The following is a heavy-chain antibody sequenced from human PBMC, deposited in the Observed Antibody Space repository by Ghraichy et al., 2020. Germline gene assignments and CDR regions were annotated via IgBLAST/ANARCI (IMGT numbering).Heavy chain of an antibody. CDR2: ISGSGGST. CDR1: GFTFSSYA. Sequence: GGSLRLSCAASGFTFSSYAMSWVRQAPGKGLEWVSAISGSGGSTYYADSVKGRFTISRDNSKNTLYLQMNSLRAEDTAVYYCANVLEWLLGGWGDWGQGTLVTVSS. CDR3: ANVLEWLLGGWGD. V-gene: IGHV3-23*01. D-gene: IGHD3-3*01. J-gene: IGHJ4*02.